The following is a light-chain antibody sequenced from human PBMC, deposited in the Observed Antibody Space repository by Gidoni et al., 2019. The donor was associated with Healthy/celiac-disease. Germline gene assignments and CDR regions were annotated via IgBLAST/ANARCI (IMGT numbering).Light chain of an antibody. Sequence: EIVLTQSPGTLSLSPGERATLSCRASQGVNSSYLAWYQQKPGQAPRLRIYGASSRATGIPDRFSGSGSGTGFTLTISRLEPENFAVYYCQQYGSSPRTFGQGTKVEIK. CDR3: QQYGSSPRT. V-gene: IGKV3-20*01. CDR1: QGVNSSY. J-gene: IGKJ1*01. CDR2: GAS.